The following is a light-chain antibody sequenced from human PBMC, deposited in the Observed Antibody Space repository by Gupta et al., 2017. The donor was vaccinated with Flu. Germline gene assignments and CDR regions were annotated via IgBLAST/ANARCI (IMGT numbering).Light chain of an antibody. CDR2: VNSDGSH. J-gene: IGLJ2*01. Sequence: TLSSGHSSYAIAWHQQQPEKGPRYLMKVNSDGSHSKGDGIPDRFSGSSSGAERYLTISSLQSEDEADYYCQTSGVFGGGTKLTVL. CDR3: QTSGV. CDR1: SGHSSYA. V-gene: IGLV4-69*01.